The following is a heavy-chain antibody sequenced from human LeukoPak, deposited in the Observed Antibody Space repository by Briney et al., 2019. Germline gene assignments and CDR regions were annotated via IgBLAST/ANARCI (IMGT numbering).Heavy chain of an antibody. CDR2: INPSGGST. CDR1: GYTFTNYY. CDR3: ARGVEYYYYYMDV. D-gene: IGHD5-24*01. Sequence: ASVKVSCKASGYTFTNYYIHWVRQAPGQGLECMGIINPSGGSTSYAQKFQGRVTMTRDMSTSTVYMELSSLRSEDTAVYYCARGVEYYYYYMDVWGKGTTVTVSS. V-gene: IGHV1-46*01. J-gene: IGHJ6*03.